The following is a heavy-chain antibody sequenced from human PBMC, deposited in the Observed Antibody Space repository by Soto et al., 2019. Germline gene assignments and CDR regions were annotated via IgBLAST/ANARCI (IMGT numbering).Heavy chain of an antibody. J-gene: IGHJ6*02. D-gene: IGHD2-2*01. CDR2: IYFSASK. CDR3: VRQLGHCHSTTCFGYYSVDV. CDR1: GGSIINSSNP. Sequence: PSETLSLTWSFSGGSIINSSNPWVWIRQPPGKGLEWIGPIYFSASKHYNPSLEGRVAISADTPNNHLSLRLSSVTAADTAVYYCVRQLGHCHSTTCFGYYSVDVWGQGTTVTVSS. V-gene: IGHV4-39*01.